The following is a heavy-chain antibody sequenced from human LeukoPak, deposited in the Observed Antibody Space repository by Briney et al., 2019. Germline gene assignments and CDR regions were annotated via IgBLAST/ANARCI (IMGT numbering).Heavy chain of an antibody. CDR3: AKVGLPVTTILDYFDY. Sequence: GGSLRLSCAASGFTFSSCGMHWVRQAPGKGLEWVAVISYDGSNKYYADSVKGRFTISRDNSKNTLYLQMNSLRTEDTAVYYCAKVGLPVTTILDYFDYWGQGTLVTVSS. J-gene: IGHJ4*02. CDR2: ISYDGSNK. CDR1: GFTFSSCG. V-gene: IGHV3-30*18. D-gene: IGHD4-11*01.